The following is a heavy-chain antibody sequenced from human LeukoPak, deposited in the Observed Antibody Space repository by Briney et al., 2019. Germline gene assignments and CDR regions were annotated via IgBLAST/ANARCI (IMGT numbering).Heavy chain of an antibody. CDR2: INHSGST. CDR1: GGSFRGYY. D-gene: IGHD3-10*01. V-gene: IGHV4-34*01. Sequence: PSETLSLTCAVYGGSFRGYYWSWIRQPPGKGLEWIGEINHSGSTNYNPSLKSRVTISVDTSKNQFSLKLSSVTAADTAVYYCARRSRYGSGSRGWFDPWGQGTLVTVSS. CDR3: ARRSRYGSGSRGWFDP. J-gene: IGHJ5*02.